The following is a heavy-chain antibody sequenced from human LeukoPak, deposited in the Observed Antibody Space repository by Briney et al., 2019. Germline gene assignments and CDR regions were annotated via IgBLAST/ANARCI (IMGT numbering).Heavy chain of an antibody. Sequence: PSETLSLTCTVSGGSISSSSYYWGWIRQPPGKGLERIGSIYYSGSTYYNPSLKSRVTISVDTSKNQFSLKLSSVTAADTAVYYCASGIAVAGMGNWFDPWGQGTLVTVSS. CDR3: ASGIAVAGMGNWFDP. J-gene: IGHJ5*02. V-gene: IGHV4-39*07. CDR1: GGSISSSSYY. CDR2: IYYSGST. D-gene: IGHD6-19*01.